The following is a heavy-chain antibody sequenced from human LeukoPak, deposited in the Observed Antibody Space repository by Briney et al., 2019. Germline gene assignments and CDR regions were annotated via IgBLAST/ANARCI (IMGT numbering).Heavy chain of an antibody. J-gene: IGHJ4*02. CDR3: ARDNARYYDFWSGYYTAGYYFDY. V-gene: IGHV1-2*04. Sequence: ASVKVSCKASGYTFTGYYMHWVRQAPGQGREWMGWINPNSGGTNYAQKFQGWVTMTRDTSISTAYMELSRLRSDDTAVYYCARDNARYYDFWSGYYTAGYYFDYWGQGTLVTVSS. CDR1: GYTFTGYY. CDR2: INPNSGGT. D-gene: IGHD3-3*01.